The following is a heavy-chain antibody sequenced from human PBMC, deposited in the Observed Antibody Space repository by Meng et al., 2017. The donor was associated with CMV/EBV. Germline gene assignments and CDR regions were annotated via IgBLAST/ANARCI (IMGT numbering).Heavy chain of an antibody. CDR3: ARGPRMATIDYFDY. V-gene: IGHV4-34*01. D-gene: IGHD5-24*01. J-gene: IGHJ4*02. CDR1: GGSFSGYY. Sequence: SETLSLTCAVYGGSFSGYYWSWIRQPPGKGLEWIGEINHSGSTNYNPSLKSRVTISVDTSKNQFSLKLSSVTAADTVVYYCARGPRMATIDYFDYWGQGTLVTVSS. CDR2: INHSGST.